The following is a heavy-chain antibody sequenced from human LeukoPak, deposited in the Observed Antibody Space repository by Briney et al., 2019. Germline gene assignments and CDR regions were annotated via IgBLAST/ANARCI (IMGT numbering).Heavy chain of an antibody. CDR1: VGAISISSSY. CDR3: ARHRSGWLQSSFDY. J-gene: IGHJ4*02. V-gene: IGHV4-39*01. D-gene: IGHD5-24*01. Sequence: SETLSLTCSVSVGAISISSSYCGWVRQPPGKGLEWIGRIYYSGSSFDNPALKSRVTISVDTSKNQLSLKLSSVTAADTAVYYCARHRSGWLQSSFDYWGQGTLVTVSS. CDR2: IYYSGSS.